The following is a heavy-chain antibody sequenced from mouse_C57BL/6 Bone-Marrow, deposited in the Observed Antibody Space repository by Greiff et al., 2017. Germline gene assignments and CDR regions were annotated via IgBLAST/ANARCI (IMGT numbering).Heavy chain of an antibody. D-gene: IGHD1-1*01. CDR1: GYTFTSYW. Sequence: VQLQQPGAELVKPGASVKLSCKASGYTFTSYWMHWVKQRPGQGLEWIGMIHPNSGSTNYNEKFKSKATLTVDKSSSTAYMQLSSLTSEDSAVYYCARTGITTLYYYAMDYWGQGTSVTVSS. CDR3: ARTGITTLYYYAMDY. J-gene: IGHJ4*01. CDR2: IHPNSGST. V-gene: IGHV1-64*01.